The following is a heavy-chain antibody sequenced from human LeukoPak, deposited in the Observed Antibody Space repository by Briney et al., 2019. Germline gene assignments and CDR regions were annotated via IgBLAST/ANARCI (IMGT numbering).Heavy chain of an antibody. J-gene: IGHJ3*02. CDR1: GYTFTNHG. CDR2: ISTYNGNT. Sequence: ASVKVSCKASGYTFTNHGLSWVRQAPGQGLEWMGWISTYNGNTNYAQKLQGRVTMTTDTSTSTAYMELRSLRSDDTAVYYCARSGGWAYGDYDGFIAFDIWGQGTMVTVSS. D-gene: IGHD4-17*01. V-gene: IGHV1-18*04. CDR3: ARSGGWAYGDYDGFIAFDI.